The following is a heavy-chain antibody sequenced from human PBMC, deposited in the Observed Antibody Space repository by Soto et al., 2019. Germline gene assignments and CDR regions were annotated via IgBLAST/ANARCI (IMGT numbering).Heavy chain of an antibody. V-gene: IGHV3-9*01. CDR1: GFTFDDYA. CDR3: AKALLLPPPRAYYYGMDV. CDR2: ISWNSGSI. D-gene: IGHD2-15*01. J-gene: IGHJ6*02. Sequence: PVGSLRLSCAASGFTFDDYAMHWVRQAPGNGLEWVSGISWNSGSIGYADSVKGRFTISRDNAKNSLYLQMNSLRAEDTALYYCAKALLLPPPRAYYYGMDVWGQGTTVTVSS.